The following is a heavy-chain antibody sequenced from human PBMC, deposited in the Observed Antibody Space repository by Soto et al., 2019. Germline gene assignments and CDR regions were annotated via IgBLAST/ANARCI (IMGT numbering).Heavy chain of an antibody. CDR1: GGSVSSSRYY. CDR3: ARENTMVRGTYGMDV. CDR2: IYHSGST. D-gene: IGHD3-10*01. Sequence: SETLSLTCTVSGGSVSSSRYYWGWVRQPPGKGLEWIGEIYHSGSTNYNPSLKSRVTISVDKSKNQFSLKLSSVTAADTAVYYCARENTMVRGTYGMDVWGQGTTVTVSS. J-gene: IGHJ6*02. V-gene: IGHV4-39*07.